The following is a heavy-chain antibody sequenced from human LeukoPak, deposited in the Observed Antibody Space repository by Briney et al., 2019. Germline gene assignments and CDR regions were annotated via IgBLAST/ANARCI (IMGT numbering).Heavy chain of an antibody. J-gene: IGHJ4*02. Sequence: PGGSLRLSCAASGFTFSRYGMHWVRQAPGKGLEWVAVISDDGSNKYYADSVKGRFTISRDNSKNTLYLQMNSLRGEDTAVYYCARAGPKQLVQMTAFYWGQGTLVTVSS. V-gene: IGHV3-30*03. CDR2: ISDDGSNK. D-gene: IGHD6-13*01. CDR3: ARAGPKQLVQMTAFY. CDR1: GFTFSRYG.